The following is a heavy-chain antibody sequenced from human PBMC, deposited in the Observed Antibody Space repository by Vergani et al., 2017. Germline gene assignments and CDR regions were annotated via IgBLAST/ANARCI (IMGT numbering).Heavy chain of an antibody. CDR2: ISSSSSTI. V-gene: IGHV3-48*01. D-gene: IGHD2-15*01. CDR3: AKTGVAAPYAFDI. J-gene: IGHJ3*02. Sequence: EVQLVESGGGLVQPGGSLRLSCAASGFTFSSYSMNWVRQAPGKGLEWVSYISSSSSTIYYADSVKGRFTISRDNAKNSLYLQMNSLRAEHTAVYYCAKTGVAAPYAFDIWGQGTMVTVSS. CDR1: GFTFSSYS.